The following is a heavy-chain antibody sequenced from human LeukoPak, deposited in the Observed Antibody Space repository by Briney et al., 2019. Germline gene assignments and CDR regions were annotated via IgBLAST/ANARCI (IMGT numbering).Heavy chain of an antibody. J-gene: IGHJ4*02. CDR1: GFTFDDYA. CDR3: AKDISGREDYGVYVFDY. V-gene: IGHV3-9*01. Sequence: PGGSLRLSCAASGFTFDDYAMHWVRQAPGKGLEWVSGISWNSGGICYADSVKGRFTISRDNAKNSLYLLINSLRPEDTALYYSAKDISGREDYGVYVFDYWGQGTLVTVSS. D-gene: IGHD4-17*01. CDR2: ISWNSGGI.